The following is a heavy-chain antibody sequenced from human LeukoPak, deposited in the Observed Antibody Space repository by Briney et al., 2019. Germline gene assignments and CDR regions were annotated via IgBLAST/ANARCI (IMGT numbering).Heavy chain of an antibody. CDR2: ISGSGGST. V-gene: IGHV3-23*01. Sequence: GGSLRLSCAASGFTFSSYAMSWVRQAPGKGLEWVSAISGSGGSTYYADSVKGRFTISRDNSKNTLYLHMNSLRAEDTAVYYCAKPGGNYLAFDIWGQGTMVTVSS. D-gene: IGHD4-11*01. J-gene: IGHJ3*02. CDR3: AKPGGNYLAFDI. CDR1: GFTFSSYA.